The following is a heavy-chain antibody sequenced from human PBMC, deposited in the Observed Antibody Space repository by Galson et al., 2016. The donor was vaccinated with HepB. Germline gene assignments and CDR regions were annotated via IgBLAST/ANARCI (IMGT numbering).Heavy chain of an antibody. V-gene: IGHV3-21*01. J-gene: IGHJ4*02. CDR3: ARGLGGTARFEY. Sequence: SLRLSCAASGFTFRTYTMNWVRQAPGRGLEWVSAISSGSSEIHYADSVRGRLTISRDNAKSALYLQMDSLRVEDTAVYYCARGLGGTARFEYWAQGTLVTVSS. CDR1: GFTFRTYT. D-gene: IGHD6-6*01. CDR2: ISSGSSEI.